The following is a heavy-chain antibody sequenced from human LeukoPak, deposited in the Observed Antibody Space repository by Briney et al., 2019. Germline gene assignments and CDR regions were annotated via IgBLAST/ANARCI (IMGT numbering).Heavy chain of an antibody. D-gene: IGHD6-19*01. J-gene: IGHJ4*02. Sequence: ASVTVSCKASGYTFTGYYMHWVRQAPGQGPEWMGWINPDSGGTNYAQKFQGRVTMTRDTSISTAYMELSRLRSDDTAVYYCARTMVAGSNSGFDYWGQGTLVTVSS. CDR3: ARTMVAGSNSGFDY. V-gene: IGHV1-2*02. CDR2: INPDSGGT. CDR1: GYTFTGYY.